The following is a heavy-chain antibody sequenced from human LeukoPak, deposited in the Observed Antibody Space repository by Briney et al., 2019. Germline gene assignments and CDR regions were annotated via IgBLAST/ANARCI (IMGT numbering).Heavy chain of an antibody. J-gene: IGHJ4*02. CDR1: GFTFDDYT. V-gene: IGHV3-43*01. D-gene: IGHD3-10*01. Sequence: GGSLRLSCAASGFTFDDYTMHWVRQAPGKGLEWVSLISWDGCSTYYADSVKGRFTISRDNSKNSLYLQMNSLRTEDTALYYCAKDLSGYYYGSGSKYDLGFDYWGQGTLVTVSS. CDR2: ISWDGCST. CDR3: AKDLSGYYYGSGSKYDLGFDY.